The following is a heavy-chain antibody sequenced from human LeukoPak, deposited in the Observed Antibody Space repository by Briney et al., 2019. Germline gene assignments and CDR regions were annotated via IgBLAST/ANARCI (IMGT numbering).Heavy chain of an antibody. CDR3: ARSYCSSTSCYAVGGGWFDP. CDR2: INHSGST. Sequence: KPSETLSLTCAVYGGSFSGYYWSWIRQPPGKGLEWIGEINHSGSTNYNPSLKSRVTISVGTSKNQFSLKLSSVTAADTAVYYCARSYCSSTSCYAVGGGWFDPWGQGTLVTVSS. CDR1: GGSFSGYY. V-gene: IGHV4-34*01. J-gene: IGHJ5*02. D-gene: IGHD2-2*01.